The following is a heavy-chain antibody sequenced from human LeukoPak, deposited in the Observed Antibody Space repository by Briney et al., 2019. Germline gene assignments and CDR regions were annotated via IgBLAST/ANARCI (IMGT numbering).Heavy chain of an antibody. D-gene: IGHD6-19*01. Sequence: SQTLSLTFAISGDSVSSNSAAWNWIRQSPSRGLEWLGRTYYRSKWYNDYAVSVKSRITINPDTSKNQFSLQLNSVTPEDTAVYYCAREFGVAVTGTPYYDYWGQGTLVTVSS. CDR2: TYYRSKWYN. V-gene: IGHV6-1*01. CDR1: GDSVSSNSAA. CDR3: AREFGVAVTGTPYYDY. J-gene: IGHJ4*02.